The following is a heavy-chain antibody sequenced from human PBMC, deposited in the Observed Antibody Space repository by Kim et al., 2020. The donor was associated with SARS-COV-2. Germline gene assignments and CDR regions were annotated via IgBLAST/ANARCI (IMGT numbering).Heavy chain of an antibody. V-gene: IGHV7-4-1*02. CDR3: AREKYSYGLNWFDP. J-gene: IGHJ5*02. CDR1: GYTFTSYA. Sequence: ASVKVSCKASGYTFTSYAMNWVRQAPGQGLEWMGWINTNTGNPTYAQGFTGRFVFSLDTSVCTAYLQISSLKAEDTAVYYCAREKYSYGLNWFDPWGQGTLVPVTS. CDR2: INTNTGNP. D-gene: IGHD5-18*01.